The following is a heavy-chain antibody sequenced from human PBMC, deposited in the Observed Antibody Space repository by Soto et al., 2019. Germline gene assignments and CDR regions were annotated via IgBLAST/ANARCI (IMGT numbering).Heavy chain of an antibody. D-gene: IGHD3-22*01. V-gene: IGHV1-46*01. Sequence: QVQLVQSGAEVKKPGASVKVSCKASGYTFTSYYMHWVRQAPGQGLEWMGIINPSGGSTSYAQKFQGGVTMTRDTSTSTVYMELSSLRSEDTAVYYCARDGTTYYYDSSGYSFDYWGQGTLVTVSS. CDR3: ARDGTTYYYDSSGYSFDY. CDR2: INPSGGST. J-gene: IGHJ4*02. CDR1: GYTFTSYY.